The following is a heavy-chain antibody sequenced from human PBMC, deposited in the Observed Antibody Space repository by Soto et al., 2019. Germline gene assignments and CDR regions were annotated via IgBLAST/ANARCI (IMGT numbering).Heavy chain of an antibody. CDR3: ARDRGRIVVAGDWFDP. Sequence: GPSVNVSCKTSAYTCTGYGISWVLQAPGQGLEWMGWISAYNGNTNYAQKLQGRVTMTTDTSTSTAYMELRSLRSDDTAVYYCARDRGRIVVAGDWFDPWGQGTLVSVS. CDR1: AYTCTGYG. J-gene: IGHJ5*02. V-gene: IGHV1-18*01. D-gene: IGHD1-26*01. CDR2: ISAYNGNT.